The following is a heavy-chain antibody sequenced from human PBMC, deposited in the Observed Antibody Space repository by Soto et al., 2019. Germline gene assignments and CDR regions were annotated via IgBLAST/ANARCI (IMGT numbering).Heavy chain of an antibody. CDR1: GFTFSSYA. V-gene: IGHV3-21*01. J-gene: IGHJ4*02. CDR2: ISSTSSYT. Sequence: RRLSCAASGFTFSSYAMNWVRQTQEKGLEWVSSISSTSSYTHYSDSVKGRFTISRDNANNSLFLQMNSLRAEDTATYYCARDLALAGNYWGQGVLVTVSS. D-gene: IGHD6-19*01. CDR3: ARDLALAGNY.